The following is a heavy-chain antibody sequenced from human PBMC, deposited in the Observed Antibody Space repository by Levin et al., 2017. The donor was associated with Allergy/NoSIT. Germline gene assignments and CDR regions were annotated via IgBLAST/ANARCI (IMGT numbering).Heavy chain of an antibody. Sequence: GGSLRLSCAASGFTFDDYGMHWVRQVPGKGLEWVSGISWNADSIYYADSVKGRFTISRDNAKSSLYLQMNSLRTEDTAFYYCGKILRPKHGTVADLRLDYWGQGTLVTVSS. V-gene: IGHV3-9*01. J-gene: IGHJ4*02. CDR2: ISWNADSI. CDR1: GFTFDDYG. D-gene: IGHD4-23*01. CDR3: GKILRPKHGTVADLRLDY.